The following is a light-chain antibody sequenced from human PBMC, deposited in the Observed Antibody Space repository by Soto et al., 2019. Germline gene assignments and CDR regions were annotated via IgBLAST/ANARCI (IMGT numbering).Light chain of an antibody. CDR2: TAS. CDR3: QQFNSYPLT. J-gene: IGKJ4*01. V-gene: IGKV1-9*01. Sequence: DIQLTQSPSFLSASVGDRVTITCRASQGISNYLAWYQRKPGKAPKLLIYTASTLQSGVPSRFSGSASVTEFTLTISSLQPEDCATDYCQQFNSYPLTFGGGTKVEIK. CDR1: QGISNY.